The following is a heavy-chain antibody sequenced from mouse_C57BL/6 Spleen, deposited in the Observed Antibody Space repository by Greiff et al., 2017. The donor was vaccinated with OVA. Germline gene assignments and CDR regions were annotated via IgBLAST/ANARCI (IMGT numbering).Heavy chain of an antibody. V-gene: IGHV1-61*01. D-gene: IGHD2-4*01. J-gene: IGHJ2*01. CDR1: GYTFTSYW. Sequence: VQLQQPGAELVRPGSSVKLSCKASGYTFTSYWMDWVKQRPGQGLEWIGNIYPSDSETHYNQKFKDKATLTVDKSSSTAYMQLSSLTSEDSAVYYCARGGIYYDYDDGYYFDYWGQGTTLTVSS. CDR2: IYPSDSET. CDR3: ARGGIYYDYDDGYYFDY.